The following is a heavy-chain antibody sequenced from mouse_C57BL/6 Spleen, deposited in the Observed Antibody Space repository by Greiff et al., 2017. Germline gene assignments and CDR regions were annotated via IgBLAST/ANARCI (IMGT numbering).Heavy chain of an antibody. Sequence: EVKVVESGGGLVKPGGSLKLSCAASGFTFSSYAMSWVRQTPEKRLEWVATISDGGSYTYYPDNVKGRFTISRDNAKNNLYLQMSHLKSEDTAMYYCARGEGLRRYFDDWGQGTTLTVSS. D-gene: IGHD2-4*01. CDR3: ARGEGLRRYFDD. CDR1: GFTFSSYA. J-gene: IGHJ2*01. CDR2: ISDGGSYT. V-gene: IGHV5-4*03.